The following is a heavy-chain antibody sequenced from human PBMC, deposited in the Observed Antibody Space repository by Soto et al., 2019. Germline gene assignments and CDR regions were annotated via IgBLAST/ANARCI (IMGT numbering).Heavy chain of an antibody. CDR1: GDSVSSNSAA. V-gene: IGHV6-1*01. CDR3: ARDWAGTSYRDYYYGMDV. Sequence: PSQTLSRTSAISGDSVSSNSAAWNWIRQSPSRGLEWLGRTYYRSKWYNDYAVSVNSRITINPDTSKNQFSLQLNSVTPEDTAVYYCARDWAGTSYRDYYYGMDVWGQGTTVTVSS. J-gene: IGHJ6*02. D-gene: IGHD1-7*01. CDR2: TYYRSKWYN.